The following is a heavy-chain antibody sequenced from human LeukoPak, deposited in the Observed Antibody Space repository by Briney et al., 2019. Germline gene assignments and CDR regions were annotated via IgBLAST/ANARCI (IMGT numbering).Heavy chain of an antibody. CDR2: IIPMFGTP. Sequence: SVKVSCKASGYTFTGYYIHWVRQAPGQGLEWMGGIIPMFGTPHYAEKFQGRATITADESTSTAYMELSSLRSEDTAVYYCANKRSEETKQHHHGSGSYFNPWYYGMDVWGQGTKVSVSS. CDR3: ANKRSEETKQHHHGSGSYFNPWYYGMDV. CDR1: GYTFTGYY. V-gene: IGHV1-69*13. D-gene: IGHD3-10*01. J-gene: IGHJ6*02.